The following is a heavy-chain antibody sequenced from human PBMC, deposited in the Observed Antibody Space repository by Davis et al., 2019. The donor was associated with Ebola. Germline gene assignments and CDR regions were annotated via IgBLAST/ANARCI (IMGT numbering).Heavy chain of an antibody. CDR2: IIPILGIA. V-gene: IGHV1-69*04. CDR1: GGTFNSNN. Sequence: SVKVSCKASGGTFNSNNIAWVRQAPEQGLEWMGRIIPILGIANYAQKFQGRVTITADKSTSTAYMELSSLRSEDTAVYYCAREITMVRGVFHYWGQGTLVTVSS. CDR3: AREITMVRGVFHY. D-gene: IGHD3-10*01. J-gene: IGHJ4*02.